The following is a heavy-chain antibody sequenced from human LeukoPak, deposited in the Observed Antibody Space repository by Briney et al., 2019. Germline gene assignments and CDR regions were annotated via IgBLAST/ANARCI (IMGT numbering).Heavy chain of an antibody. CDR2: ISYDGSNK. D-gene: IGHD1-26*01. CDR3: ARDPGTKVGAAPNDY. Sequence: PGGSLRLSCSASGFTFSTYWMTWVRQAPGKGLEWVAVISYDGSNKYYADSVKGRFTISRDNSKNTLYLQMNSLRAEDTAVYYCARDPGTKVGAAPNDYWGQGTLVTVSS. V-gene: IGHV3-30-3*01. CDR1: GFTFSTYW. J-gene: IGHJ4*02.